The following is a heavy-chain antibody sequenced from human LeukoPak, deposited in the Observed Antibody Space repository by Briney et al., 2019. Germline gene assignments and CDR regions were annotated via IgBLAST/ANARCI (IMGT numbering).Heavy chain of an antibody. D-gene: IGHD3-3*01. V-gene: IGHV4-34*01. Sequence: SETLSLTCAVYGGSFSGYYWSWIRQPPGKGLEWIGEINHSGSTNYNPSLKSRVTISVDTSKNQFSLKLSSVTAADTAVYYCARRELYYDFWSGYPYWGQGTLVTVSS. J-gene: IGHJ4*02. CDR3: ARRELYYDFWSGYPY. CDR2: INHSGST. CDR1: GGSFSGYY.